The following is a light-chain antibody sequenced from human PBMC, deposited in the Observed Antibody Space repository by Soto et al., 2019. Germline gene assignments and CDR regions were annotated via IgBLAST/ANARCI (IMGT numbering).Light chain of an antibody. CDR1: SSDVGGYNY. J-gene: IGLJ3*02. V-gene: IGLV2-14*03. Sequence: QSALTQSASVSGSPGQSITLSCTGTSSDVGGYNYVSWYQQHPGKAPKFIIYEVSNRPSGVSNRFSGSKSGNTASLTISGLQAEDEADYYCSSYTCSNTWVFGGGTKLTVL. CDR3: SSYTCSNTWV. CDR2: EVS.